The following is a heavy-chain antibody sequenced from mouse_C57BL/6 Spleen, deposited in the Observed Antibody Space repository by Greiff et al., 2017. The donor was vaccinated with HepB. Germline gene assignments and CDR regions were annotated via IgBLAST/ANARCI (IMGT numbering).Heavy chain of an antibody. Sequence: QLQQPGAELVKPGASVKMSCKASGYTFTSYWITWVKQRPGQGLEWIGDIYPGSGSTNYNEKFKSKATLTVDTSSSTAYMQLSSLTSEDSAVYYCARKGDYSNYDYAMDYWGQGTSVTVSS. CDR1: GYTFTSYW. D-gene: IGHD2-5*01. V-gene: IGHV1-55*01. CDR2: IYPGSGST. CDR3: ARKGDYSNYDYAMDY. J-gene: IGHJ4*01.